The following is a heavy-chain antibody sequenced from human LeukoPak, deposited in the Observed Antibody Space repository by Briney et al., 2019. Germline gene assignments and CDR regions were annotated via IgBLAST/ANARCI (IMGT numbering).Heavy chain of an antibody. V-gene: IGHV1-69*05. CDR1: GGTFSSYA. CDR2: IIPIFGTA. D-gene: IGHD2-2*01. Sequence: ASVKVSCKASGGTFSSYAISWVRQAPGQGLEWMGGIIPIFGTANYAQKFQGRVTITTDESTSTAYMELSSLRSEDTAVYYCARGAPIVVVPAAIGPAYYYMDVWGKGATVTVSS. J-gene: IGHJ6*03. CDR3: ARGAPIVVVPAAIGPAYYYMDV.